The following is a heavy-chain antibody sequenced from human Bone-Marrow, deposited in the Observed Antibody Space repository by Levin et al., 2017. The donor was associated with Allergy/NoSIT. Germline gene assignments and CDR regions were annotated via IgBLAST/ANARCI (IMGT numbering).Heavy chain of an antibody. V-gene: IGHV1-2*02. CDR1: GYTFSNYY. J-gene: IGHJ1*01. CDR3: ARIINTAGYYFIMFVL. CDR2: INPNNGAT. D-gene: IGHD3-16*01. Sequence: ASVKVSCKASGYTFSNYYLHWVRQAPGLGLEWMGWINPNNGATHYAQKFQGRVTITRDTSISTAYMDLSRLTSDDTAVYYCARIINTAGYYFIMFVLWGPGALVAVS.